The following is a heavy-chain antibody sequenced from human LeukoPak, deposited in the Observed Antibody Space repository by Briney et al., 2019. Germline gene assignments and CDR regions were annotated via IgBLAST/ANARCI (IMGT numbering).Heavy chain of an antibody. CDR3: ARSLLYYDSSGYYDY. J-gene: IGHJ4*02. D-gene: IGHD3-22*01. CDR2: IKQDGSEK. V-gene: IGHV3-7*01. CDR1: GFTFSSYW. Sequence: GGSLRLSCAASGFTFSSYWMSWVRQAPGKGLEWVANIKQDGSEKYYVDSVKGRFTISRDNAKSSLYLQMNSLRAEDTAVYYCARSLLYYDSSGYYDYWGQGTLVTVSS.